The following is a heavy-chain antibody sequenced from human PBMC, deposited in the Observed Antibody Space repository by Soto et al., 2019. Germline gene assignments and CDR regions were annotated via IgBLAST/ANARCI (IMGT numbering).Heavy chain of an antibody. CDR2: INPNSGGT. CDR3: ASAAVTVTAGLDF. V-gene: IGHV1-2*02. D-gene: IGHD6-19*01. J-gene: IGHJ4*02. CDR1: GYTFSGFY. Sequence: GASVKVSCKASGYTFSGFYMHWVRQAPGQGLEWMGWINPNSGGTKSAEKFQGRVTMTRDTSISTAYMELSRLTSDDTAVYYCASAAVTVTAGLDFWGQGTQVTVSS.